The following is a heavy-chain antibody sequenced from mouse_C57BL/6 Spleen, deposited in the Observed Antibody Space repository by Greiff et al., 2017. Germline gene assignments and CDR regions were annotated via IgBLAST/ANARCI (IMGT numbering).Heavy chain of an antibody. J-gene: IGHJ2*01. Sequence: VQLQQSGAELVRPGTSVKVSCKASGYAFTNYLLEWVKQRPGPGLEWIGVINPGSGGTNYNEKFKGKATLTADKSSSTAYMQLSSLTSEDSAVYFCARDHGSFPYYFDYGGQGTTLTVSS. CDR3: ARDHGSFPYYFDY. V-gene: IGHV1-54*01. CDR1: GYAFTNYL. D-gene: IGHD1-1*01. CDR2: INPGSGGT.